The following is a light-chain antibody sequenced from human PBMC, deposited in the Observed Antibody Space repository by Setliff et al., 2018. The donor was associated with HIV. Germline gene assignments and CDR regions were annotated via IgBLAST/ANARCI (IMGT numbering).Light chain of an antibody. V-gene: IGLV2-14*03. CDR2: DVS. CDR1: SSDVGSYNF. Sequence: QSALTQPASVSGSPGQSITISCSGTSSDVGSYNFVSWYQQHPGKAPQLIIYDVSQRPSGVSSRFSGSKSGNTASLTISGLQAEDQADYYCCSYTSSLTYVVGTGTKVTVL. CDR3: CSYTSSLTYV. J-gene: IGLJ1*01.